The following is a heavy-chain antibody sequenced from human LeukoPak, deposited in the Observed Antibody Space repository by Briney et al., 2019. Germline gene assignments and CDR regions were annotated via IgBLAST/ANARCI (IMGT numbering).Heavy chain of an antibody. Sequence: PGGSLRLSCAASGFIFSDSAFHWVRQAPGKGLEWVALISYDGANKDYSDSVKGRFTISRDNSKKMVFLQMTSLSPEDSAMYFCASDRTLTDLLASWGQGTLVTVSS. CDR1: GFIFSDSA. CDR2: ISYDGANK. D-gene: IGHD1-7*01. V-gene: IGHV3-30-3*01. J-gene: IGHJ4*02. CDR3: ASDRTLTDLLAS.